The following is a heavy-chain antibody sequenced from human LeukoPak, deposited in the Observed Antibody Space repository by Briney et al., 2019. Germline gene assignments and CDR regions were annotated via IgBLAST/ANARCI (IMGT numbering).Heavy chain of an antibody. D-gene: IGHD3-10*01. V-gene: IGHV4-59*08. J-gene: IGHJ4*02. CDR1: GGSISSYY. Sequence: SETLSLTCTVSGGSISSYYWSWIRQPPGKGLEWIGYTYYSGSTNYNPSLKSRVTISVDTSKNQFSLKLSSVTAADTAVYYCARHGQLRSVRGVIIPYFDYWGQRTLVTVSS. CDR2: TYYSGST. CDR3: ARHGQLRSVRGVIIPYFDY.